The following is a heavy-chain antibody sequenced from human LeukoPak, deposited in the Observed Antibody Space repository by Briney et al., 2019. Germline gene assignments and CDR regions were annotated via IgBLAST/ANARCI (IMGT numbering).Heavy chain of an antibody. D-gene: IGHD5/OR15-5a*01. Sequence: GSSVKVSCKASGGTFSSYAISWVRQAPGQGLEWMGRIIPILGIANYAQKFQGRVTITADKSTSTAYMELSSLRSEDTAVYYCARSTMEPWPPHYYYYGMDVWGQGTTVTVSS. CDR2: IIPILGIA. CDR1: GGTFSSYA. J-gene: IGHJ6*02. V-gene: IGHV1-69*04. CDR3: ARSTMEPWPPHYYYYGMDV.